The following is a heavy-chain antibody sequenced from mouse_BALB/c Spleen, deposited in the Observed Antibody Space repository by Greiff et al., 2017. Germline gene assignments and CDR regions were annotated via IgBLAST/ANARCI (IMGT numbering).Heavy chain of an antibody. D-gene: IGHD2-10*02. CDR3: AREGILYGNPSD. V-gene: IGHV14-3*02. Sequence: EVKLVESGAELVKPGASVKLSCTASGFNIKDTYMHWVKQRPEQGLEWIGRIDPANGNTKYDPKFQGKATITADTSSDTAYLQLSSLTSEDTALYYCAREGILYGNPSDWGQGTTLTVSS. CDR2: IDPANGNT. CDR1: GFNIKDTY. J-gene: IGHJ2*01.